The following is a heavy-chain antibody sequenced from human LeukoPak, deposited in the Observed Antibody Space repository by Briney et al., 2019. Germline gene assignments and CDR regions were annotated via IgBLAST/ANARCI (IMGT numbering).Heavy chain of an antibody. CDR1: GYTFTGYY. J-gene: IGHJ4*02. CDR3: AKSILMTTVTTYYFDY. V-gene: IGHV1-2*02. CDR2: INPNSGGT. D-gene: IGHD4-17*01. Sequence: VASVKVSCKASGYTFTGYYMHWVRQAPGQGLEWMGWINPNSGGTNYAQKFQGRVTMTRDTSISTAYMELSSLRAEDTAVYYCAKSILMTTVTTYYFDYWGQGTLVTVSS.